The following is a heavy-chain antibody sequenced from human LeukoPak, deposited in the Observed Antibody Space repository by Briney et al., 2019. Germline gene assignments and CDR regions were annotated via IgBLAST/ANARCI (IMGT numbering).Heavy chain of an antibody. CDR3: AKLTLAARPHFDY. V-gene: IGHV3-30*02. CDR2: IRYDGSNK. J-gene: IGHJ4*02. Sequence: GGSLRLSCAASGFTFSSYGMHWVRQAPGKGLEWVAFIRYDGSNKYYADSVKGRFTISRDNSKNTLYLQMNSLRAEDTAVYYCAKLTLAARPHFDYWGQGTLVTVSS. D-gene: IGHD6-6*01. CDR1: GFTFSSYG.